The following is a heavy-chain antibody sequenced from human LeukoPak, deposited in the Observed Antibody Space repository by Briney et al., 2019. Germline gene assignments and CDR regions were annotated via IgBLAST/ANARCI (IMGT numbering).Heavy chain of an antibody. Sequence: GGSLRLSCAASGFTFRHYAMSWVRQAPGKGLEWVSSISDSGFTTYYADSVKGRFTISRDNAKNSLYLQMNSLRAEDTAVYYCARDGGRYFDWLYKFGGYYFDYWGQGTLVTVSS. V-gene: IGHV3-23*01. D-gene: IGHD3-9*01. J-gene: IGHJ4*02. CDR1: GFTFRHYA. CDR3: ARDGGRYFDWLYKFGGYYFDY. CDR2: ISDSGFTT.